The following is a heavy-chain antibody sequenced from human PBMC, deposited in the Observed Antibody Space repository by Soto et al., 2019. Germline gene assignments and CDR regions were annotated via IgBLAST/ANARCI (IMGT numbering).Heavy chain of an antibody. CDR1: GFPFSSYT. D-gene: IGHD1-26*01. J-gene: IGHJ4*02. Sequence: GGSLRLSCVASGFPFSSYTMNWVRQAPGKGLEWLSFVGIGTTTVDYADSVKGRFTISRDTARDSLSLQMNSLRVEDTAVYFCVRDHLWAFDYWGQGIMVTVSS. CDR3: VRDHLWAFDY. CDR2: VGIGTTTV. V-gene: IGHV3-48*01.